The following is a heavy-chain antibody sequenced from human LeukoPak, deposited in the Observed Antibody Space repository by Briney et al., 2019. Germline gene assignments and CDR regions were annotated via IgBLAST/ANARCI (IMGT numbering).Heavy chain of an antibody. CDR2: IYTSGST. CDR1: GGSFSGYY. J-gene: IGHJ6*03. CDR3: ARAPRNYYYYMDV. Sequence: SETLSLTCAVYGGSFSGYYWSWIRQPPGKGLEWIGRIYTSGSTNYNPSLKSRVTMSVDTSKNQFSLKLSSATAADTAVYYCARAPRNYYYYMDVWGKGTTVTVSS. V-gene: IGHV4-59*10.